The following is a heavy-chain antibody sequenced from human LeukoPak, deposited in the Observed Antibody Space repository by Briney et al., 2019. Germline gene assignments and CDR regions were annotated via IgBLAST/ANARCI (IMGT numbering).Heavy chain of an antibody. Sequence: GGSLRLSCAASGFIFSIHWMTWVRQAPGKGLEWVANIKPDGSEKYYVDSAKGRFTISRDNDKNSLYLQMNSLRAEDTAVYYCCSGMDVWGRGTTVTVSS. J-gene: IGHJ6*02. CDR2: IKPDGSEK. D-gene: IGHD2-15*01. V-gene: IGHV3-7*02. CDR3: CSGMDV. CDR1: GFIFSIHW.